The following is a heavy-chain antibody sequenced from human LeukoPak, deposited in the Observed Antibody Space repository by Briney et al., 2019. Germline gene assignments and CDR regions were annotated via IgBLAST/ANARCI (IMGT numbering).Heavy chain of an antibody. Sequence: PPETLSLTCTVSDGSFNFYFWHWIRQPPGKGLDWIGEIDNRGSTQYNPSLRSRVTISVDTSRNQFSLELTSVTAADTAVYFCARDSHSGFQWGQGTLVTVSS. CDR1: DGSFNFYF. D-gene: IGHD3-10*01. CDR3: ARDSHSGFQ. V-gene: IGHV4-34*01. J-gene: IGHJ4*02. CDR2: IDNRGST.